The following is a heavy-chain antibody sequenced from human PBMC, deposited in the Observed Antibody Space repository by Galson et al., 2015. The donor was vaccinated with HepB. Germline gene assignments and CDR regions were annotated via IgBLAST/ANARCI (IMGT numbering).Heavy chain of an antibody. CDR1: GFTFSSYG. D-gene: IGHD4-17*01. V-gene: IGHV3-30*18. Sequence: SLRLSCAASGFTFSSYGMHWVRQAPGKGLEWVAVISYDGSNKYYADSVKGRFTISRDNSKNTLYLQMNSLRAEDTAVYYCAKERVGTTVTFDYWGQGTLVTVSS. CDR3: AKERVGTTVTFDY. CDR2: ISYDGSNK. J-gene: IGHJ4*02.